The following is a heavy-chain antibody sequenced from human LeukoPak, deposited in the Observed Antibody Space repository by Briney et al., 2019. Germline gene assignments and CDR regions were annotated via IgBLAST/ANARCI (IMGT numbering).Heavy chain of an antibody. CDR3: ARGRTGFGDY. CDR2: ISSSSRTI. V-gene: IGHV3-48*02. J-gene: IGHJ4*02. D-gene: IGHD3-16*01. CDR1: GFTFSSYS. Sequence: GGSLRLSCAASGFTFSSYSMNWVRQAPGKGLEWVSYISSSSRTIYYADSVKGRLTISRDNAKNPLYLQMNSLRDEDTAVYYCARGRTGFGDYWGQGSLVTVSS.